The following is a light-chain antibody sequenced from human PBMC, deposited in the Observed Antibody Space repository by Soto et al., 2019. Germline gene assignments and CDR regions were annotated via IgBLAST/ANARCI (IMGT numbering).Light chain of an antibody. Sequence: QSALTQPASVSGSPGQSITISCTGTSSDVGVYNYVSWYQQHPGKAPKLMIYDVSNRPSGVSNRFSGSKPGNTASLTISGLQAEDEADYYCSSYTSRSTLHVFGTGTKLTVL. CDR3: SSYTSRSTLHV. CDR1: SSDVGVYNY. V-gene: IGLV2-14*01. CDR2: DVS. J-gene: IGLJ1*01.